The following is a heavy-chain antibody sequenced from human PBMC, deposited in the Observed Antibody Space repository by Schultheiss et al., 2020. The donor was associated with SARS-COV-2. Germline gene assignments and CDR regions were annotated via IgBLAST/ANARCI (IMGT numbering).Heavy chain of an antibody. Sequence: GGSLRLSCAASGFPFSSYAMSWVRQAPGKGLEWVAVISSDGANKYYADSVKGRFTISRDNSKNTLYLQMNSLTAEDTAMYYCARDQTPDFPFNWFDPWGQGTLVTVSS. CDR2: ISSDGANK. D-gene: IGHD2/OR15-2a*01. CDR3: ARDQTPDFPFNWFDP. J-gene: IGHJ5*02. CDR1: GFPFSSYA. V-gene: IGHV3-30*03.